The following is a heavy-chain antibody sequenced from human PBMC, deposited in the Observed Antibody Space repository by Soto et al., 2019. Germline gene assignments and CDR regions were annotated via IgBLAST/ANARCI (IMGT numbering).Heavy chain of an antibody. V-gene: IGHV4-34*01. Sequence: QVHLQQWGAGLLKPSETLSLTCAVNGGAFNGYYWTWIRQSPGKGLQWIGEIYHSGTVDYNPSLKSRVTFSIDTSKKQFSLTLTSVTAADTAVYYCARAGAALVRGSIGGFDYWGQGTLVTVSS. CDR2: IYHSGTV. CDR3: ARAGAALVRGSIGGFDY. J-gene: IGHJ4*02. D-gene: IGHD3-10*01. CDR1: GGAFNGYY.